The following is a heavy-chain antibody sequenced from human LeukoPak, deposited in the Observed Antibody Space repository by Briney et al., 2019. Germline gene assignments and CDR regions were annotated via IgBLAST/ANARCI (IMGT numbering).Heavy chain of an antibody. CDR1: GGSISSYY. CDR3: ARAPPGYSFDC. V-gene: IGHV4-59*01. Sequence: SETLSLTCTVSGGSISSYYWSWIRQPPGKGLEWIGYIYNSGSTNYNPSLKSRVTISVDTSKNQFSLNLSSVTAADTAVYFCARAPPGYSFDCWGQGTLVTVSS. D-gene: IGHD2-2*01. CDR2: IYNSGST. J-gene: IGHJ4*02.